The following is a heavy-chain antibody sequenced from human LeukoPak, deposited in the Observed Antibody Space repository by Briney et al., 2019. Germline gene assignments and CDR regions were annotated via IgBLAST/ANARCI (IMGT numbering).Heavy chain of an antibody. V-gene: IGHV3-20*04. CDR3: ARGWDGDYAGYFDY. CDR1: GFTFGGFG. CDR2: INWNGGST. Sequence: GGSLRLSCAASGFTFGGFGMSWVRQAPGKGLEWVSGINWNGGSTGYADSVKGRFTISRDNAKNSLYLQMNSLRAEDTALYYCARGWDGDYAGYFDYWGQGTPVTVSS. D-gene: IGHD4-17*01. J-gene: IGHJ4*02.